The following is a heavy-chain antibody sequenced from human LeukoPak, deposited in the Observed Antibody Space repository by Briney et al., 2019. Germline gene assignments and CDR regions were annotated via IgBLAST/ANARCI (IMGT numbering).Heavy chain of an antibody. CDR1: GGSISSYY. J-gene: IGHJ6*02. CDR2: IYYSGST. D-gene: IGHD2-21*01. CDR3: ARITFVVEGYGMDV. V-gene: IGHV4-59*08. Sequence: SETLSLTCTVSGGSISSYYWSWIRQPPGKGLEWIGYIYYSGSTNYNPSLKSRVTISVDTSKNQFSLSLSSVTAADTAVYYCARITFVVEGYGMDVWGQGTTVTVSS.